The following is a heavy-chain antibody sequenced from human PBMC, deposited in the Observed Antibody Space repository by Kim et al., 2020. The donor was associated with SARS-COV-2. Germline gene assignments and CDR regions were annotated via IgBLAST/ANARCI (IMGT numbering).Heavy chain of an antibody. CDR3: TTIAAADSFDY. Sequence: TDYAEPVKGRFTISRDDSKNTLYLQMNSLKTEDTAVYYCTTIAAADSFDYWGQGTLVTVSS. CDR2: T. J-gene: IGHJ4*02. D-gene: IGHD6-13*01. V-gene: IGHV3-15*01.